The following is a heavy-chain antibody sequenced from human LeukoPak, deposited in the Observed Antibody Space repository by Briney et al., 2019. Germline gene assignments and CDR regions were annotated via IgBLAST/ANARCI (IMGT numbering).Heavy chain of an antibody. CDR3: ARGIVYGSGSYYKAYYFDS. D-gene: IGHD3-10*01. V-gene: IGHV4-34*01. Sequence: SETLSLTCAVYGGSFSGYYWSWIRQPPGKGLEWIGEINHSGTTNYNPSLASRVTVSVDTSKNQFSLNLTSVTAADTAVYFCARGIVYGSGSYYKAYYFDSWGQGTLVTVSS. J-gene: IGHJ4*02. CDR1: GGSFSGYY. CDR2: INHSGTT.